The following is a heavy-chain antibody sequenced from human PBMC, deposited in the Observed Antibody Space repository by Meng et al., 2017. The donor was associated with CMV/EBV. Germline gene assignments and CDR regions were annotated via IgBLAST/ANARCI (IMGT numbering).Heavy chain of an antibody. V-gene: IGHV3-15*01. CDR2: IKSKYAGGTS. CDR3: TATHHSDSSGKY. D-gene: IGHD3-22*01. CDR1: GFSFSPTW. J-gene: IGHJ4*02. Sequence: EPGGGSGKPGGSLRLSCAASGFSFSPTWMSWIRQAPGKGLEWVGRIKSKYAGGTSEYAAPVTGRFSISRDDSINTLYLQMNSLKTEDTAVYYCTATHHSDSSGKYWGQGTLVTVSS.